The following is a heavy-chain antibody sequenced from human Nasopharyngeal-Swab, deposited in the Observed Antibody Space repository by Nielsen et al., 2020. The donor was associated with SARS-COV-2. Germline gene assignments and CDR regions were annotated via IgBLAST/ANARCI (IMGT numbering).Heavy chain of an antibody. CDR1: GFSFSDYY. CDR2: ISTTGTTM. V-gene: IGHV3-11*01. Sequence: GGSLRLSCAASGFSFSDYYISWIRQAPGKGLEWVSYISTTGTTMYYADSVKGRFIISRDNAKNSLFLQMNSLRAEDTAVYYCARDPIPAGGSDGFDIWGQGTMVTVSS. CDR3: ARDPIPAGGSDGFDI. J-gene: IGHJ3*02. D-gene: IGHD1-26*01.